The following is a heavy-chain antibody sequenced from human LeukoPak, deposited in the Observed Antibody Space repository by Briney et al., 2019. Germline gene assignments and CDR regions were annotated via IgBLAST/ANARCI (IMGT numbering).Heavy chain of an antibody. CDR2: INIDGSSG. CDR3: TREVSGSLYFDY. CDR1: GFTFRSYW. D-gene: IGHD1-26*01. V-gene: IGHV3-74*01. J-gene: IGHJ4*02. Sequence: GGSLRLSCATSGFTFRSYWMHWVRQAPGKGLVWVSRINIDGSSGSYADSVEGRFTISKDNAKSTVYVQMNSLRAEDTAVYYCTREVSGSLYFDYWGQGTLVTVSS.